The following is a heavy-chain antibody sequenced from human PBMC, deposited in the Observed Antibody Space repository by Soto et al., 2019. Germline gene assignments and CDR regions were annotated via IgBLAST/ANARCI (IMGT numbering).Heavy chain of an antibody. J-gene: IGHJ6*02. CDR1: GGSISSGGYY. D-gene: IGHD6-6*01. Sequence: PSETLSLTCTVSGGSISSGGYYWIWIRQQPGKGLEWIGYIYYSGSTYYNPSLKSRVTISVDTSKNQFSLKLSSVTAADTAVYYCARDTPKYYYGSDVWGQGTTVIVSS. CDR2: IYYSGST. V-gene: IGHV4-31*03. CDR3: ARDTPKYYYGSDV.